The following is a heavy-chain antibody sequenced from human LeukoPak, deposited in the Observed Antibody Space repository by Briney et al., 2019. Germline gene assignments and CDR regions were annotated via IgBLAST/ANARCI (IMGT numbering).Heavy chain of an antibody. CDR3: AKDQYSSGWSHFDY. CDR2: ISGSGGRT. CDR1: GFSFNSYA. J-gene: IGHJ4*02. V-gene: IGHV3-23*01. D-gene: IGHD6-19*01. Sequence: PGGSLRFSCAASGFSFNSYAMSWVRQAPGKGLEWVTAISGSGGRTHFADSVKGRFTISRDNSKNTLYLQMNSLRAEDTAVYYCAKDQYSSGWSHFDYWGQGTLVTVSS.